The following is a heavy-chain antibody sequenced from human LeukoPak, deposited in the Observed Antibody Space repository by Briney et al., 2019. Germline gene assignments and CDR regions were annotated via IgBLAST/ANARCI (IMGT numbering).Heavy chain of an antibody. Sequence: SETLSLTCTVSGYSISSGYYWGWIRQPPGKGLEWIGSIYHSGSTYYNPSLKSRVTISVDTSKNQFSLKLSSVTAADTAAYYCARVGGDYNPPGFDYWGQGTLVTVSS. CDR2: IYHSGST. V-gene: IGHV4-38-2*02. J-gene: IGHJ4*02. D-gene: IGHD4-17*01. CDR3: ARVGGDYNPPGFDY. CDR1: GYSISSGYY.